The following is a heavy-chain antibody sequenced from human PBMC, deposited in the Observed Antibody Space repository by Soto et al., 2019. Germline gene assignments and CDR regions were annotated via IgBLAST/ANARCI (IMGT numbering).Heavy chain of an antibody. CDR1: GYIFPSYG. D-gene: IGHD6-19*01. CDR3: ARDGGGWPDS. CDR2: ISAHNGNT. Sequence: QVHMVQSGAEVKKPGASVKVSCKASGYIFPSYGISWVRQAPGQGLVWMGWISAHNGNTKYAQKFQGRVTMTTDTSTSTAHMELRGLRSDDTAVYYWARDGGGWPDSWGQGTLVTVSS. J-gene: IGHJ4*02. V-gene: IGHV1-18*01.